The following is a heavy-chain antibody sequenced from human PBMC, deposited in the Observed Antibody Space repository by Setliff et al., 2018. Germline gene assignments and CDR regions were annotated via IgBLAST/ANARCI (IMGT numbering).Heavy chain of an antibody. CDR1: GDSISAAS. V-gene: IGHV4-59*01. Sequence: SETLSLTCNVSGDSISAASIMAWIRQPPGKGLEFIGYVYYSGAAKYDPSLKSRVTMSVDTSKTQFSLKLNSMTTADTAVYYCARGGTYRYFDFWGQGTLVTVS. CDR2: VYYSGAA. J-gene: IGHJ4*02. CDR3: ARGGTYRYFDF.